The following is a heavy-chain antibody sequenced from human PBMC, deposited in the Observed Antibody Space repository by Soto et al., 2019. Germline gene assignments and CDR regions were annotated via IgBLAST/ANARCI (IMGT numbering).Heavy chain of an antibody. CDR1: GFTFSSYG. Sequence: QVQLVESGGGVVQPGRSLRLSCAASGFTFSSYGMHWVRQAPGKGLEWVAVIWYDGSNKYYADSVKGRFTISRDNSKNTLYLQMNSLIAEDTAVYYCARIATATRYYYYGMDVWGQGTTVTVSS. J-gene: IGHJ6*02. CDR3: ARIATATRYYYYGMDV. CDR2: IWYDGSNK. V-gene: IGHV3-33*01.